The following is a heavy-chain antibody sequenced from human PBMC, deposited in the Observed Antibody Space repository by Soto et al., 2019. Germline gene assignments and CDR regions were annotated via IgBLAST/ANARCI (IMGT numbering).Heavy chain of an antibody. CDR3: ARVPGP. D-gene: IGHD3-10*01. Sequence: QLQLQESGSGLVKPSQTLSLTCAVSGGSISSGGYSWSWIRQPPGKGLERIGYIYLSGSTYYNRSLESRITISVDRSQNHFSLKLSSVTAAYTAVYYCARVPGPWGQGTLVTVSS. CDR2: IYLSGST. V-gene: IGHV4-30-2*01. J-gene: IGHJ5*02. CDR1: GGSISSGGYS.